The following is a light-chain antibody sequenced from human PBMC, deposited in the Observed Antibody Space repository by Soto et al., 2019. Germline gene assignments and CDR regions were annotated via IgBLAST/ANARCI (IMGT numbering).Light chain of an antibody. CDR3: QQYDKWPHT. V-gene: IGKV3-15*01. Sequence: EMVMTQSPATLSVSPGERATLSCRASQSLSRNLAWYQQQPGQAPRLLIFYASTRATVIPARFSGSGSGTDFTLTISSLQSEDFAVYYCQQYDKWPHTFGQGTKLEIK. CDR2: YAS. CDR1: QSLSRN. J-gene: IGKJ2*01.